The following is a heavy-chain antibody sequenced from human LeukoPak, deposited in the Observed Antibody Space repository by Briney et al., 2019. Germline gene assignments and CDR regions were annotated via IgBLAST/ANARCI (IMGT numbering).Heavy chain of an antibody. D-gene: IGHD6-13*01. CDR2: ISSSGSTI. CDR1: GFTFSDYY. J-gene: IGHJ3*02. CDR3: ARYFHHPGYSTYFDI. Sequence: PGGSLRLSCAASGFTFSDYYMSWIRQAPGKGLEWVSYISSSGSTIYYADSVKGRFTISRDNAKNSLYLQMNSLRAEDTAVYYCARYFHHPGYSTYFDIWGQGTMVTVSS. V-gene: IGHV3-11*04.